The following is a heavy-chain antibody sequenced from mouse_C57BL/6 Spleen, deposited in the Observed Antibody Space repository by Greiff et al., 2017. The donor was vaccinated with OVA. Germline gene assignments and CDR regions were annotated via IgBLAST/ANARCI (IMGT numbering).Heavy chain of an antibody. CDR2: IDPSDSYT. D-gene: IGHD1-1*01. V-gene: IGHV1-69*01. Sequence: QVQLQQPGAELVMPGASVKLSCKASGYTFTSYWMHWVKQRPGQGLEWIGEIDPSDSYTNYNQKFKGKSTLTVDKSSSTAYMQLGSLTSEDSAVYYCARAGYYYGSGYPAWFAYWGQGTLVTVSA. CDR3: ARAGYYYGSGYPAWFAY. CDR1: GYTFTSYW. J-gene: IGHJ3*01.